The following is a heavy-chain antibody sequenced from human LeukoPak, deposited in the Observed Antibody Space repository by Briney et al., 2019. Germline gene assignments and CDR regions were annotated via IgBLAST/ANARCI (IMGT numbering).Heavy chain of an antibody. CDR3: ARLRKDRYFDYIFDY. V-gene: IGHV4-39*01. CDR2: VYYTGST. Sequence: SETLSLTCTVSGGSVSSTTYYWGWIRQPPGGGLEWIANVYYTGSTYCNPSLKSRVTMSVDTSKNQFSLTMSSVTAADTAVYYCARLRKDRYFDYIFDYGGQGTLATVSS. CDR1: GGSVSSTTYY. J-gene: IGHJ4*02. D-gene: IGHD3-9*01.